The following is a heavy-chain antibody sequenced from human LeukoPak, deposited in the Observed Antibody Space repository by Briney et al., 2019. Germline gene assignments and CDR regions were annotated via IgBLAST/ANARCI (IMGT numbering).Heavy chain of an antibody. CDR1: GFTFSRYG. CDR3: ARGTGKKILRYFDWFEGGVELMDV. V-gene: IGHV3-30*04. J-gene: IGHJ6*03. D-gene: IGHD3-9*01. CDR2: ISYDGSNK. Sequence: GGSLRLSCAASGFTFSRYGMHWVRQAPGKGLEWVTAISYDGSNKYYADSVKGRFTISRDNSKNTLYVQMNSLRAEDTAVYYCARGTGKKILRYFDWFEGGVELMDVWGKGTTVTISS.